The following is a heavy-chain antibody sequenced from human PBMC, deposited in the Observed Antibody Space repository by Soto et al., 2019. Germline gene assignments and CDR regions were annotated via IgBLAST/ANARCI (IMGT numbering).Heavy chain of an antibody. D-gene: IGHD6-13*01. Sequence: QVQLLQSGAEVKKPGASVKVSCKVSGYSFTSYYMHWVRQAPGQGLEWMGVINPDAGSTTYAQKFQGRVTMTRDTSTSTVYMELSSLRSDDTALYYCARAGSWYDYWGQGTLVTVSS. CDR3: ARAGSWYDY. J-gene: IGHJ4*02. CDR1: GYSFTSYY. CDR2: INPDAGST. V-gene: IGHV1-46*01.